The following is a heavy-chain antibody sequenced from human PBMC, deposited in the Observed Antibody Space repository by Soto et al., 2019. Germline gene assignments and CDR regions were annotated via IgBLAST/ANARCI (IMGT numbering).Heavy chain of an antibody. Sequence: SETLSLTCTVSGVSISSYYWSWIRQPPGKGLEWIGYIFYSGSTNYNPSLKSRVTISVDTSKNHFSLNLSSVTAADTAVYYCARRYGYSFDYWGQGTLVTVSS. CDR2: IFYSGST. D-gene: IGHD4-4*01. CDR1: GVSISSYY. J-gene: IGHJ4*02. V-gene: IGHV4-59*01. CDR3: ARRYGYSFDY.